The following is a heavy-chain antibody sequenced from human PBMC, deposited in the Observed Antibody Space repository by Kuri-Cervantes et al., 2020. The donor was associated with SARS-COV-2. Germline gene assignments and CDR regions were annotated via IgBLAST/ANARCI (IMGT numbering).Heavy chain of an antibody. Sequence: SETLSLTCSVSGYSISSGHCWGWIRQPPGKGLEWIGSVFYDGRTYYNPSLKSRVTVSVDTSKNQFSLKVNSVTAADTAVYYCARGPPGYDFWSGYPNWFDPWGQGTLVTVSS. CDR3: ARGPPGYDFWSGYPNWFDP. D-gene: IGHD3-3*01. V-gene: IGHV4-38-2*02. J-gene: IGHJ5*02. CDR2: VFYDGRT. CDR1: GYSISSGHC.